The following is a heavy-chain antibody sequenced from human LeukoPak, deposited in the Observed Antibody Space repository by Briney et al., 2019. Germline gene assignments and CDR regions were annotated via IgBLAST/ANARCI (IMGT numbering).Heavy chain of an antibody. Sequence: PGGSLRLSCAASGFTFSSYWMSWVRQAPGKGLEWVANIKQDGSEKYYVDSVKGRFTISRDNAKNSLYLQMNSLRAEDTAVYYCARGVKVVVVPAAPPAYYYYYMDVWGKGTTVTVSS. CDR2: IKQDGSEK. CDR3: ARGVKVVVVPAAPPAYYYYYMDV. D-gene: IGHD2-2*01. J-gene: IGHJ6*03. V-gene: IGHV3-7*01. CDR1: GFTFSSYW.